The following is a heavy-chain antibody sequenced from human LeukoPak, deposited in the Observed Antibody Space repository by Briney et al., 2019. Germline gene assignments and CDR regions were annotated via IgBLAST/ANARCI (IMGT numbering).Heavy chain of an antibody. CDR3: ARLLYYYGSGSYTSRDYYFDY. CDR2: IYSGGST. D-gene: IGHD3-10*01. Sequence: GGSLRLSCAASGFTVSSNYMSWVRQAPGKGLEWVSVIYSGGSTYYADSVKGRFTISRDNSKNTPYLQMNSLRADATAVYYCARLLYYYGSGSYTSRDYYFDYWGQGTLVTVSS. J-gene: IGHJ4*02. CDR1: GFTVSSNY. V-gene: IGHV3-66*04.